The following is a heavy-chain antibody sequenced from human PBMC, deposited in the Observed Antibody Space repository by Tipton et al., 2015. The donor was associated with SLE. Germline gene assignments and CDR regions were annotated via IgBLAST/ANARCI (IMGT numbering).Heavy chain of an antibody. Sequence: TLSLTCTVSGASIRSSSYFWGWIRQPPRKGLEWIGSVYYSGSAYYNPSLKSRLIIAPDTSRNQISLILSSVTAADTAVYYCARGWIDGAGYWGQGTLVTVAS. CDR1: GASIRSSSYF. D-gene: IGHD5-24*01. CDR2: VYYSGSA. J-gene: IGHJ4*02. V-gene: IGHV4-39*01. CDR3: ARGWIDGAGY.